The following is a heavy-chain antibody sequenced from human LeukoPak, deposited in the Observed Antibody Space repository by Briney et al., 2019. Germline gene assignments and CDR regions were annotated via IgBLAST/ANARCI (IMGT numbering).Heavy chain of an antibody. V-gene: IGHV1-2*02. CDR3: ARGVVYYRLDF. Sequence: ASVAVSCKASGYTLTDYYIHWVRQAPGQGLEWMGWTNPTSGDTNYAQRFQGRVTMTRDTSTSTAYMELSGLRSDDTAIYYCARGVVYYRLDFWGQGALVAVSS. J-gene: IGHJ4*02. CDR2: TNPTSGDT. D-gene: IGHD3-22*01. CDR1: GYTLTDYY.